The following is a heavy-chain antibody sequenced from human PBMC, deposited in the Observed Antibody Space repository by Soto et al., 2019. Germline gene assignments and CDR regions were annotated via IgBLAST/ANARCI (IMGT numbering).Heavy chain of an antibody. CDR2: ISAHNGNT. Sequence: HVHLLQAGAEVNKPGASVKVSCKGSGYTFTSYGITWVRQAPGQGLEWMGWISAHNGNTDYAQKLQGRVTVTRDTSTSTAYMELRSLRSDDTAVYYCARGRYGDYWGQGALVTVSS. D-gene: IGHD1-1*01. V-gene: IGHV1-18*01. CDR1: GYTFTSYG. CDR3: ARGRYGDY. J-gene: IGHJ4*02.